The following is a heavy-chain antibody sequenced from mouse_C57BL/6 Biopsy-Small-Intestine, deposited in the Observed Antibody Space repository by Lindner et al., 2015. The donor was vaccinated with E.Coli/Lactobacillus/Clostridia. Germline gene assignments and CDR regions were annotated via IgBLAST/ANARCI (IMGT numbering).Heavy chain of an antibody. V-gene: IGHV1-54*01. CDR1: GYAFTNYL. Sequence: VQLQESGAELVRPGTSVKVSCKASGYAFTNYLIEWVKQRPGQGLEWIGVINPGSGGTNYNEKFKGKATLTADKSSSTAYMQLSSLTSEDSAVYFCARWFFAYWGQGTLVTVSA. CDR2: INPGSGGT. J-gene: IGHJ3*01. CDR3: ARWFFAY. D-gene: IGHD2-2*01.